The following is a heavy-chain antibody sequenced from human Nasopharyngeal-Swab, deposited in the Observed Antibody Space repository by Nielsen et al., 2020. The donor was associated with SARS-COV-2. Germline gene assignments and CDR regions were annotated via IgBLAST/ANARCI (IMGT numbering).Heavy chain of an antibody. CDR2: ISAYNGNT. V-gene: IGHV1-18*01. Sequence: ASVKVSCKASGYTFTSYGISWVRQAPGQGLEWMGWISAYNGNTNYAQKLQGRVTITRDTSASTAYMELSSLRSEDTAVYYCARVRGSPYYYGMDVWGQGTTVTVSS. CDR3: ARVRGSPYYYGMDV. J-gene: IGHJ6*02. D-gene: IGHD1-26*01. CDR1: GYTFTSYG.